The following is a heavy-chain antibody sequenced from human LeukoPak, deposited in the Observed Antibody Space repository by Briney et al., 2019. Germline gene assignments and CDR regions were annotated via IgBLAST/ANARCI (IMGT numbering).Heavy chain of an antibody. Sequence: GESLRLSCAASGFTFRTYGMHWVRQAPGKGLEWVAVILYDGSNKYYADSVKGRFTISRDNSKNTLSLQTNSLRAEDTAVYYCAKTSSEYGDHDFEYWGQGTLVTVSS. CDR2: ILYDGSNK. D-gene: IGHD4-17*01. CDR3: AKTSSEYGDHDFEY. V-gene: IGHV3-30*18. J-gene: IGHJ4*02. CDR1: GFTFRTYG.